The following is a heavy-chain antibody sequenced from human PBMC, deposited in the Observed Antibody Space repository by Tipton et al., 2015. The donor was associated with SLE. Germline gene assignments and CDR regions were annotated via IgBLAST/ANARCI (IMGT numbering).Heavy chain of an antibody. V-gene: IGHV4-30-4*01. Sequence: TLSLTCTVSGGSISSGDYYWSWIRQPPGKGLEWIGYIYYSGSTYYNPSLKSRVTISVDTSKNQFSLKLSSVTAADTAVYYCARDLVEWELRGHDAFDIWGQGTMVTVSS. D-gene: IGHD1-26*01. CDR2: IYYSGST. J-gene: IGHJ3*02. CDR3: ARDLVEWELRGHDAFDI. CDR1: GGSISSGDYY.